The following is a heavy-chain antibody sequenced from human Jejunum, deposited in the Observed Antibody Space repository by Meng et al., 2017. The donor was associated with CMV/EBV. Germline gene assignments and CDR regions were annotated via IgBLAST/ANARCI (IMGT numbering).Heavy chain of an antibody. CDR1: GYTFSTYT. CDR2: ISTNTGTP. Sequence: QVQRVQSGAELTNPGASVKVYCKASGYTFSTYTINWVRQAHGRGLEWMGWISTNTGTPTYTQGFTGRFVFSLDTSVSTAYLQISSLKAEDTAVYYCARGGNFDPWGQGTLVTVSS. D-gene: IGHD2/OR15-2a*01. V-gene: IGHV7-4-1*02. J-gene: IGHJ5*02. CDR3: ARGGNFDP.